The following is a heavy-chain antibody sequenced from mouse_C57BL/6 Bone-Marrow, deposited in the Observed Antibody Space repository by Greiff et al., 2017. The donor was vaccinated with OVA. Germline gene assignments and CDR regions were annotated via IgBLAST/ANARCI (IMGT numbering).Heavy chain of an antibody. Sequence: EVMLVESGGGLVQPGGSLKLSCAASGFTFSDYYMYWVRQTPEKRLEWVAYISNGGGSTYYPDTVKGRFTISRDNAKNTLYLQMSRLKSEDTAMYYGARLGLITTAYAMDYWGQGTSVTVSS. J-gene: IGHJ4*01. V-gene: IGHV5-12*01. CDR1: GFTFSDYY. CDR3: ARLGLITTAYAMDY. CDR2: ISNGGGST. D-gene: IGHD1-1*01.